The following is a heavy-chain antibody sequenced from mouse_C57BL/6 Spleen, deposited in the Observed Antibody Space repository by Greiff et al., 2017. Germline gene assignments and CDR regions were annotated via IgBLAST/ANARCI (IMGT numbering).Heavy chain of an antibody. Sequence: DVQLVESGGDLVKPGGSLKLSCAASGFTFSSYGMSWVRQTPDKRLEWVATISSGGSYTYYPDSVKGRFTISRDNAKNTLYLQMSSLKSEDTAMYYWARRGTTVVDTDAMDDWGQGTSGTVSS. CDR2: ISSGGSYT. V-gene: IGHV5-6*01. CDR1: GFTFSSYG. J-gene: IGHJ4*01. D-gene: IGHD1-1*01. CDR3: ARRGTTVVDTDAMDD.